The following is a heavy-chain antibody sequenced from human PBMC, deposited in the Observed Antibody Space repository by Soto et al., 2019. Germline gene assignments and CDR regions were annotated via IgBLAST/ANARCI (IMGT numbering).Heavy chain of an antibody. D-gene: IGHD2-15*01. J-gene: IGHJ6*02. Sequence: PSETLSLTCAVYGGSFSGYYWRWIRQPPGKGLEWIGEINHSGSTNYNPSLKSRVTISVDTSKNQFSLKLSSVTAADTAVYYCARGRWTNYYYYYGMDVWGQGTTVTVSS. V-gene: IGHV4-34*01. CDR1: GGSFSGYY. CDR2: INHSGST. CDR3: ARGRWTNYYYYYGMDV.